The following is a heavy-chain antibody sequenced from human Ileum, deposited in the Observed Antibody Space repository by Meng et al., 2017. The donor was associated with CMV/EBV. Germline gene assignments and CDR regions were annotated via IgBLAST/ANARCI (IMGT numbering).Heavy chain of an antibody. D-gene: IGHD3-3*01. V-gene: IGHV3-74*01. J-gene: IGHJ4*02. CDR2: INSDGRST. Sequence: SYWMYWVRKAPGKGLVWVSRINSDGRSTSYADSVKGRFTISRDNAKNTLYLQMNSLRAEDTAVYYCARVPTYYDFWSGYYPGYYFDYWGQGTLVTVSS. CDR3: ARVPTYYDFWSGYYPGYYFDY. CDR1: SYW.